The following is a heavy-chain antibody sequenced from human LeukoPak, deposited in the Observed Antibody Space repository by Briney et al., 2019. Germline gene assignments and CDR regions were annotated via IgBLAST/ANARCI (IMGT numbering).Heavy chain of an antibody. V-gene: IGHV3-21*01. Sequence: PGGSLRLSCAASGFTFSSYSMNWVRQAPGKGLEWVSSISSSSSYIYYADSVKGRFTISRDNAKNSLYLQMNSLRAEDTAVYYCASNTLGVVVEDYWGQGTLVTVSS. J-gene: IGHJ4*02. CDR2: ISSSSSYI. CDR1: GFTFSSYS. D-gene: IGHD2-15*01. CDR3: ASNTLGVVVEDY.